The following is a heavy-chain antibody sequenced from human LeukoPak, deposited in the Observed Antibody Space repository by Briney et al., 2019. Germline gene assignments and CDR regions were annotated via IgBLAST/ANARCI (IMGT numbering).Heavy chain of an antibody. J-gene: IGHJ4*02. CDR3: AKGGRVGATVDYFDY. CDR1: GSTFSSYA. V-gene: IGHV3-23*01. CDR2: ISGSGGST. Sequence: GGSLRLSCAASGSTFSSYAMSWVRQAPGKGLEWVSAISGSGGSTYYADSVKGRFTISRDNSKNTLYLQMNSLRAEDTAVYYCAKGGRVGATVDYFDYWGQGTLVTVSS. D-gene: IGHD1-26*01.